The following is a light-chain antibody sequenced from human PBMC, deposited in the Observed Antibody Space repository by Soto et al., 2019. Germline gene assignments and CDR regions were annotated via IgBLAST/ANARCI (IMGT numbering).Light chain of an antibody. CDR3: QHFGDSPPYT. CDR2: DAS. V-gene: IGKV1-5*01. J-gene: IGKJ2*01. Sequence: DIQLTQSPSTLSASVGDRITITCRASQSIGTWLAWYQHRPGEGPKLLIHDASSLESGVPSRFSGSGSATEFSLTINRLEPEDCGMYYCQHFGDSPPYTFGQGTRLEIK. CDR1: QSIGTW.